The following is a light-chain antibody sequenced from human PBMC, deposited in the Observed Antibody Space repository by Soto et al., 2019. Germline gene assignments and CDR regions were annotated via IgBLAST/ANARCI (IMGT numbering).Light chain of an antibody. J-gene: IGKJ1*01. CDR1: QSVSSN. CDR2: GAS. CDR3: KQYNNSRT. Sequence: IVMTQSPATQSVSSGARATLSCRASQSVSSNLAWYQQKSGQAPRILIYGASTSATGIPARFSGSGSGTEFTLTISSMQSEEFAVDYCKQYNNSRTVGKGTKGAIK. V-gene: IGKV3-15*01.